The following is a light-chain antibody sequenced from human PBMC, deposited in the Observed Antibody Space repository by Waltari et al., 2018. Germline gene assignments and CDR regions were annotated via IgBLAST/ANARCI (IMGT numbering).Light chain of an antibody. J-gene: IGKJ2*01. V-gene: IGKV1-39*01. Sequence: DIQMTQSPSSLSASVGDRVTITCRASQSISSYLNWYQQKPGKAPKLLIYAASSLQSGVPSRFSGSGAETDFTRTISSLQPEDFATYYCQQSYSTLYTFGQGTKLEIK. CDR1: QSISSY. CDR2: AAS. CDR3: QQSYSTLYT.